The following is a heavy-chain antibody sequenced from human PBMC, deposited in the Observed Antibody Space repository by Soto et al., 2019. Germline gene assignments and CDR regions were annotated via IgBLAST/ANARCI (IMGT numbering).Heavy chain of an antibody. CDR2: ISYDGSNK. Sequence: GGSLRLSCAASGFTFSSYAMHWVRQAPGKGLEWVAVISYDGSNKYYADSVKGRFTISRDNSKNTLYLQMNSLRAEDTAVYYCARSEVHQLLILDYWGQGTLVTVSS. J-gene: IGHJ4*02. V-gene: IGHV3-30-3*01. D-gene: IGHD2-2*01. CDR1: GFTFSSYA. CDR3: ARSEVHQLLILDY.